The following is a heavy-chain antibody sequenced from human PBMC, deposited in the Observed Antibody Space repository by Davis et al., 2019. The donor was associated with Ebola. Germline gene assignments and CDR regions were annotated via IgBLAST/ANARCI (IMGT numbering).Heavy chain of an antibody. CDR1: GCPISSYY. CDR2: IYYSGST. Sequence: MPSDTLSPPFPPPGCPISSYYCSWLRQPPGKGLDRNGYIYYSGSTNYNPSLKSQVTISVDTSKNQFSLKLSSVTAADTAVYYCARRGRARGMDVWGQGTTVTVSS. CDR3: ARRGRARGMDV. V-gene: IGHV4-59*08. J-gene: IGHJ6*02.